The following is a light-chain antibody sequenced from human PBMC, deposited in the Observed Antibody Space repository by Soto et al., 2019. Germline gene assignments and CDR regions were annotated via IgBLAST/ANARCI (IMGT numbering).Light chain of an antibody. CDR1: QRIGSW. V-gene: IGKV1-5*01. CDR3: QHYNSYSEA. Sequence: DIQMTQSPSTLSASVGDRVSITCRASQRIGSWLAWYQQKPGKVPKLLIYDASTLKSGVPSRFSGSGSGTEFTLTISSLQPDDFATYYCQHYNSYSEAFGQGTKVDTK. J-gene: IGKJ1*01. CDR2: DAS.